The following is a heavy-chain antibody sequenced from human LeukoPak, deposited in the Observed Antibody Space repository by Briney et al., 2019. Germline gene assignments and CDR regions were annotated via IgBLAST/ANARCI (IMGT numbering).Heavy chain of an antibody. CDR3: ARWIGSNDDY. CDR1: GYTFISYY. J-gene: IGHJ4*02. CDR2: INPSGGST. V-gene: IGHV1-46*01. Sequence: ASVKVSCKASGYTFISYYMNWVRQAPGQGLEWMGIINPSGGSTSYAQKFQGRVTMTRDTSTTTVYMELSSLRSEDTAVYCCARWIGSNDDYWGQGTLVTVSS. D-gene: IGHD3-10*01.